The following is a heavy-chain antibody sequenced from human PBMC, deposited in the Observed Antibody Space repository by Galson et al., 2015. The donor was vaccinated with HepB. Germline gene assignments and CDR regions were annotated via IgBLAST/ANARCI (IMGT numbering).Heavy chain of an antibody. Sequence: SCKASGYTFSSFGISWVRQAPGKGLEWVAVISYDGSNKYYADSVKGRFTISRDNSKNTLYLQMNSLRAEDTAVYYCAKDGYYDFWSGYPPVFGMDVWGQGTTVTVSS. J-gene: IGHJ6*02. CDR3: AKDGYYDFWSGYPPVFGMDV. CDR1: GYTFSSFG. V-gene: IGHV3-30*18. CDR2: ISYDGSNK. D-gene: IGHD3-3*01.